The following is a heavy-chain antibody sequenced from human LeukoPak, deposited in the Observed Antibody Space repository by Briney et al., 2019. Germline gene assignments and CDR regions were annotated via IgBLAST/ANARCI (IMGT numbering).Heavy chain of an antibody. J-gene: IGHJ4*02. Sequence: ASVKVSCKASGGTFSSYAISWVRQAPGQGLEWMGGIIPIFGTANYAQKFQGRVTITADKSTSTAYMELSSLRSEDTAVYYCASLVVDTAMVDCWGQGTLVTVSS. CDR2: IIPIFGTA. CDR1: GGTFSSYA. CDR3: ASLVVDTAMVDC. D-gene: IGHD5-18*01. V-gene: IGHV1-69*06.